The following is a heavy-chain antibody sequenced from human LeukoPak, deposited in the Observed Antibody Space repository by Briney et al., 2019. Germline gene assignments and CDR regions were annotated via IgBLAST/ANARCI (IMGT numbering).Heavy chain of an antibody. CDR3: TRVGYCATISCRTAFDI. D-gene: IGHD2-2*01. CDR2: INTDGSST. Sequence: GGSLRLSCAASGLTFSTYWMHWARQAPGKGLVWVSRINTDGSSTSYADSVKGRFTISRDNAKNTLYLQMNSLRAEDTAVYFCTRVGYCATISCRTAFDIWGQGTMVTVSS. V-gene: IGHV3-74*01. J-gene: IGHJ3*02. CDR1: GLTFSTYW.